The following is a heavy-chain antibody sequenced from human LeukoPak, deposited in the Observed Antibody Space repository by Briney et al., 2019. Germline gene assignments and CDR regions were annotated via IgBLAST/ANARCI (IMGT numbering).Heavy chain of an antibody. CDR3: AKVVSGYHFDY. Sequence: GRSLRLSCAASGFTFSSYGMSWVRRAPGKGPEWVSGISGSGGNTYYADSVKGRFTISRDNSQNTLYLQMNTLRAEDTAVYYCAKVVSGYHFDYWGRGTLVTVFS. CDR2: ISGSGGNT. J-gene: IGHJ4*02. V-gene: IGHV3-23*01. D-gene: IGHD5-12*01. CDR1: GFTFSSYG.